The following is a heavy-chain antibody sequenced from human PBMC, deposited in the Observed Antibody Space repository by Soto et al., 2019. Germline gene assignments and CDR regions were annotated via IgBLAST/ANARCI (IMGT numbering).Heavy chain of an antibody. CDR2: IIPLFGTA. CDR1: GGTFSSYA. CDR3: ARDRTEVTPFYYCGMDV. J-gene: IGHJ6*02. V-gene: IGHV1-69*12. Sequence: QVQLVQSGAEVKKPGSSVKVSCKASGGTFSSYAISWVRQAPGQGLEWMGGIIPLFGTANYAQKFQGRVTITADESTSTAYMELSSLRSEDTAVYYCARDRTEVTPFYYCGMDVWGQGTTVTVSS. D-gene: IGHD2-15*01.